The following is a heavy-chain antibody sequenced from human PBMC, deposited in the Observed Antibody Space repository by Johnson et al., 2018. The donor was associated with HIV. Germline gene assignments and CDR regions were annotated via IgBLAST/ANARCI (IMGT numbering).Heavy chain of an antibody. CDR1: GFTFSSYA. V-gene: IGHV3-30*14. Sequence: QMLLVESGGGVVQPGRSLRLSCAASGFTFSSYAMHWVRQAPGKGLEWVAVISYDGSNKYYADSVTGRFTISRDNSKTTLYLQMNRLRAEDTAVYYCARGLQDSSGWYNDFDIWGQGTMVTVSS. CDR3: ARGLQDSSGWYNDFDI. CDR2: ISYDGSNK. J-gene: IGHJ3*02. D-gene: IGHD6-19*01.